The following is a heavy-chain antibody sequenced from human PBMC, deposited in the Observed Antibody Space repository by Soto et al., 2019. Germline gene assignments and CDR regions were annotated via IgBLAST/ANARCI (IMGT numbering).Heavy chain of an antibody. CDR3: AKYQPMAQPRPYFDY. D-gene: IGHD3-10*01. CDR1: GFTFSSYA. CDR2: ISSSAGST. J-gene: IGHJ4*02. Sequence: EVQLLESGGDLIQPGGSLRLSCAASGFTFSSYAMSWVRQAPGKGLGWVSAISSSAGSTFYADSVKGRFTISRDNSRNILYLQINSLRAEDTGIYYCAKYQPMAQPRPYFDYWGQGTLVTVSS. V-gene: IGHV3-23*01.